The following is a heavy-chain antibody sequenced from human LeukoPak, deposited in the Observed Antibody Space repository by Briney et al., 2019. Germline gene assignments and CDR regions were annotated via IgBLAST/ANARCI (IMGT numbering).Heavy chain of an antibody. CDR3: TRGGSSYGSGKLVY. CDR2: IYSGGST. Sequence: GGSLRLSCAASGFTVSSNYMNWVRQAPGKGLEWVSVIYSGGSTYYADSVKGRFTISRDNSKNTLYLQMNSLRAEDTAVYYCTRGGSSYGSGKLVYWGQGTLVTVSS. D-gene: IGHD3-10*01. CDR1: GFTVSSNY. J-gene: IGHJ4*02. V-gene: IGHV3-53*01.